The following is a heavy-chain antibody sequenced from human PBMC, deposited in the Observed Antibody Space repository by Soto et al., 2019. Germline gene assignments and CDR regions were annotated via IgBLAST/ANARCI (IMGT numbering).Heavy chain of an antibody. D-gene: IGHD5-12*01. V-gene: IGHV3-66*01. CDR3: AMGGYSGYDLPALFEY. CDR2: IYSGGST. CDR1: GCTVSSTY. J-gene: IGHJ4*02. Sequence: EVQLVESGGGLVQPGGSLRLSCAASGCTVSSTYMSWVIQAPGKGLEWVSVIYSGGSTYYADSVKGRFTITRDNSNNTLDLKMNSRRAEDTAVYYGAMGGYSGYDLPALFEYWGQGTLVTVS.